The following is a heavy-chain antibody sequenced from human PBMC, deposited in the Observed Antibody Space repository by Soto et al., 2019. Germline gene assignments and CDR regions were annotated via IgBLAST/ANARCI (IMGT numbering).Heavy chain of an antibody. D-gene: IGHD2-21*02. CDR1: GFTVSSNY. CDR3: ARGAYCGGDCYLGY. V-gene: IGHV3-66*01. Sequence: EVQLVQSGGGLVQPGGSLRLSCAASGFTVSSNYMTWVRQAPGKGLEWVSVIFTGGRTYYADSVKGRFTISRDNSKNTLYLQMNSLRAEDTAVYYCARGAYCGGDCYLGYWGQGTLVTVSS. CDR2: IFTGGRT. J-gene: IGHJ4*02.